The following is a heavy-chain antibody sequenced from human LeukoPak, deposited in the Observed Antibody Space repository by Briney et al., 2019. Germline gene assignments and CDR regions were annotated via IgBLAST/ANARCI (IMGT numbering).Heavy chain of an antibody. CDR1: GFTFRTYW. CDR2: SNSDGSTT. J-gene: IGHJ3*02. CDR3: ARDLKGPVNDVFDI. Sequence: TGGSLRLSCAASGFTFRTYWMHWVRQARAKGLVWVSDSNSDGSTTSYADSMKGRFTISRDNAKNTLYLQMNSLRAEDTAVYYCARDLKGPVNDVFDIWGQGTMVTVSS. V-gene: IGHV3-74*01. D-gene: IGHD4-23*01.